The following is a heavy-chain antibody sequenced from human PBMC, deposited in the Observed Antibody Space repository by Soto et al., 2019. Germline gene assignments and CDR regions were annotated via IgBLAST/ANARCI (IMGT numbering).Heavy chain of an antibody. Sequence: NPGGSLRLSCAASGFTFSSYSMNWVRQAPGKGLEWVSSISSSSSYIYYADSVKGRFTISRDNAKNSLYLQMNSLRAEDTAVYYCARGGGITIFGLVTRGGYYGMDVWGQGTTVTVS. V-gene: IGHV3-21*01. CDR2: ISSSSSYI. CDR3: ARGGGITIFGLVTRGGYYGMDV. CDR1: GFTFSSYS. J-gene: IGHJ6*02. D-gene: IGHD3-3*01.